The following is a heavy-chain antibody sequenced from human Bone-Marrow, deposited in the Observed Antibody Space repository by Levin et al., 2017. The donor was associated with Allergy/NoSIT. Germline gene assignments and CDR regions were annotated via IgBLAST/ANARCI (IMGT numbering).Heavy chain of an antibody. Sequence: HPGGSLRLSCAASGFSFGSSWMHWVRQTPDKGLTWVSRINNDGSSTRYVDSVKGRFTISRDNAKNTLYLQMNGLRAEDTAVYYCARAKVNVMAVGASLYGMDVWGQGTTVTVSS. J-gene: IGHJ6*02. CDR1: GFSFGSSW. D-gene: IGHD2-15*01. CDR2: INNDGSST. CDR3: ARAKVNVMAVGASLYGMDV. V-gene: IGHV3-74*01.